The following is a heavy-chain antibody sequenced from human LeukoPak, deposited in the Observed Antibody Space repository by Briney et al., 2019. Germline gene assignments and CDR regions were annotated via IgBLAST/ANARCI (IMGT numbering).Heavy chain of an antibody. CDR1: GFTFSGYS. D-gene: IGHD6-13*01. CDR3: AIYRSIGAAGDLSDY. Sequence: GGSLRLSCAASGFTFSGYSMNWVRQAPGKGLEWVSYISSSSSTMYHADSVKGRFTISRDNANNSLYLQMNSLRDEDTAVYYCAIYRSIGAAGDLSDYWGQGTLVTVSS. CDR2: ISSSSSTM. V-gene: IGHV3-48*02. J-gene: IGHJ4*02.